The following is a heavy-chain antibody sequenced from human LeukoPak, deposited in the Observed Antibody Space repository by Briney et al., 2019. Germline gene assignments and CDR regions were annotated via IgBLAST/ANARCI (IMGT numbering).Heavy chain of an antibody. CDR1: GGSISSYF. Sequence: PSETLSLTCTVSGGSISSYFWSWLRQPPGKRLEWIGYISYSGSTDYNPSLKSRVILSVDTSKNRLSLKLSSVTAADTAVYYCARKSSRGGFNGYDFWYFDLWGRGTLVTVSS. CDR3: ARKSSRGGFNGYDFWYFDL. V-gene: IGHV4-59*08. J-gene: IGHJ2*01. CDR2: ISYSGST. D-gene: IGHD5-12*01.